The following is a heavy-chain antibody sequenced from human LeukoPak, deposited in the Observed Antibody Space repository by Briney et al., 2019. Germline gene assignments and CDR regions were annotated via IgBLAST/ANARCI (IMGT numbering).Heavy chain of an antibody. CDR1: GGSFSGYY. Sequence: NPSETLSLTCAVYGGSFSGYYCSWIRQPPGKGLEWIGSIYYSGSTYYNPSLRSRVTISVDTSKNQFSLKLSSVTAADTAVYYCARDYQGGYGDKTVDYWGQGTLVTVSS. CDR2: IYYSGST. V-gene: IGHV4-34*01. CDR3: ARDYQGGYGDKTVDY. D-gene: IGHD5-18*01. J-gene: IGHJ4*02.